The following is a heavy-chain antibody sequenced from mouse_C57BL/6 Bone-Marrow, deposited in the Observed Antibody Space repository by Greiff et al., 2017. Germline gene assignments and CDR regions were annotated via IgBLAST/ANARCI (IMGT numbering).Heavy chain of an antibody. CDR2: IDPSDSYT. Sequence: QVQLQQPGAELVKPGASVKLSCKASGYTFTSYWMQWVKQRPGQGLEWIGEIDPSDSYTNYNQKLKGKATLTVDTSSSTAYMQLSSLTAEDSAVYYCARENYYGSSQYYFDYWGQGTTLTVSS. J-gene: IGHJ2*01. CDR1: GYTFTSYW. CDR3: ARENYYGSSQYYFDY. V-gene: IGHV1-50*01. D-gene: IGHD1-1*01.